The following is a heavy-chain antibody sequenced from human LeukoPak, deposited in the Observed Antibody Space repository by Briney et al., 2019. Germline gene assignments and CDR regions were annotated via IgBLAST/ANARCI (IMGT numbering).Heavy chain of an antibody. CDR3: ASGGELLAFDY. CDR2: ISSSSSYI. CDR1: GFTFDDYA. J-gene: IGHJ4*02. D-gene: IGHD1-26*01. Sequence: GGSLRLSCAASGFTFDDYAMHWVRQAPGKGLEWVSGISSSSSYIYYADSVKGRFTISRDNAKNSLYLQMNSLRAEDTAVYYCASGGELLAFDYWGQGTLVTVSS. V-gene: IGHV3-21*01.